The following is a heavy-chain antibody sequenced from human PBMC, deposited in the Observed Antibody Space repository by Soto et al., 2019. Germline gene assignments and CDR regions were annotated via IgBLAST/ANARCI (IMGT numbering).Heavy chain of an antibody. CDR3: TTSHAGELNN. V-gene: IGHV4-4*02. D-gene: IGHD1-7*01. Sequence: QVQLQESGPGLVKPSGTLSLTCAVSGGSISSSSWWTWVGQSPGKGLEWIGEIFESGATNYNPSLKSRLTMSVDKSKNQFSLNLSSLTAADTAVYFCTTSHAGELNNWGQGTLVTVSS. CDR2: IFESGAT. J-gene: IGHJ4*02. CDR1: GGSISSSSW.